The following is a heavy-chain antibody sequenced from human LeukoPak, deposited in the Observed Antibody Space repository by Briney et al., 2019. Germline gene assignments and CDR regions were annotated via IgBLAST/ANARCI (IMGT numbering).Heavy chain of an antibody. J-gene: IGHJ3*02. CDR1: SGSIFNNNW. CDR3: AKSNGYGLVDI. CDR2: IFHSGST. Sequence: SGTLSLTCTVSSGSIFNNNWWSWVRQPPGKGLEWIGQIFHSGSTSYSPSLKSRVTISMDKSKNQISLRLTSVTAADTAVYYCAKSNGYGLVDIWGQGTMVTVSS. V-gene: IGHV4-4*02. D-gene: IGHD3-10*01.